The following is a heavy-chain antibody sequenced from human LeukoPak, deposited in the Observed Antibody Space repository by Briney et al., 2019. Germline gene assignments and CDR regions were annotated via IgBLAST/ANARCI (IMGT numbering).Heavy chain of an antibody. CDR3: TTDEDWNYARKDV. D-gene: IGHD1-7*01. CDR2: TVSEIDGGTT. Sequence: GGSLRLSCATSGFTFNYAWMSWVRQVPGKGLEWVGQTVSEIDGGTTDYAAPVKGKFTISRDDSKSTLYLQMNSLKIEDTAVYYCTTDEDWNYARKDVWGQGATVIVSS. V-gene: IGHV3-15*04. J-gene: IGHJ6*02. CDR1: GFTFNYAW.